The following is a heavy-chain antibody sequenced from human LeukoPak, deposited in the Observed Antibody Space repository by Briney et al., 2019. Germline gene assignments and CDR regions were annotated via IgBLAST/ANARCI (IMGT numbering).Heavy chain of an antibody. V-gene: IGHV3-21*01. CDR1: GFTFSSYS. CDR3: AIAAGEL. CDR2: ISSRSTYI. Sequence: PGGSLRLSCAASGFTFSSYSLNWVRQAPGKGLEWVASISSRSTYIYYGDSVKGRFTISRDNAKNSLYLQMNSLRAEDTAVYYCAIAAGELWGQGTQVTVSS. J-gene: IGHJ1*01.